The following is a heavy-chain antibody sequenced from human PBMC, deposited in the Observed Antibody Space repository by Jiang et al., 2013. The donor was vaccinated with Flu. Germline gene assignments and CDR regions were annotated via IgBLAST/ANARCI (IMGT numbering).Heavy chain of an antibody. D-gene: IGHD2-2*01. J-gene: IGHJ3*01. CDR3: ARPQHGAFDS. CDR1: GGSISSSSYY. Sequence: ELLKPSETLSLTCTVSGGSISSSSYYWGWIRQPPGKGLEWIGSIYYSGSTYYNPSLKSRVTISVDTSKNQFSLKLSSVTAADTAVYYCARPQHGAFDSLGPRDNGHRLF. CDR2: IYYSGST. V-gene: IGHV4-39*01.